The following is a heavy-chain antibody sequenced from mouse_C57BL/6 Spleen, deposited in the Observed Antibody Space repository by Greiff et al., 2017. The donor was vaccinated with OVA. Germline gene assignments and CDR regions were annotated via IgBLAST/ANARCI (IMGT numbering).Heavy chain of an antibody. J-gene: IGHJ2*01. CDR1: GYTFTNYW. D-gene: IGHD1-1*01. V-gene: IGHV1-63*01. Sequence: QVQLKESGAELVRPGTSVKMSCKASGYTFTNYWIGWAKQRPGHGLEWIGDIYPGGGYTNYNEKFKGKATLTADKSSSTAYMQFSSLTSEDSAIYYCARGFVTTGYYFDYWGQGTTLTVSS. CDR2: IYPGGGYT. CDR3: ARGFVTTGYYFDY.